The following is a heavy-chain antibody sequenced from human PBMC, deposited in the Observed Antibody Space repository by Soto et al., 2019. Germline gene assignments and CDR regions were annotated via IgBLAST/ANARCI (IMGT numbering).Heavy chain of an antibody. Sequence: GGSLRLSCASSGFICITYNIHLVRQAPGKGLEWVAVIWYDGGNKYYTDSLKGRFTISRDNSKNTVYLQMSSLTAEDTAVYYCARDSYSFDYWGRGTLVTVSS. CDR1: GFICITYN. CDR2: IWYDGGNK. J-gene: IGHJ4*02. D-gene: IGHD3-10*01. CDR3: ARDSYSFDY. V-gene: IGHV3-33*01.